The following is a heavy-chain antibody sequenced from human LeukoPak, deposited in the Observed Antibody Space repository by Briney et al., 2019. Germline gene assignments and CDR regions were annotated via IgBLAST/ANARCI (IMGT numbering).Heavy chain of an antibody. D-gene: IGHD3-22*01. CDR3: ARRSYDSSGYYALDY. Sequence: KTSETLSLTCAVYGRSFSGYYWSWIRQPPGKGLEWIGEINHSGSTNYNPSLKSRVTISVDTSKNQFSLKLSSVTAAGTAVYYCARRSYDSSGYYALDYWGQGTLVTVSS. CDR2: INHSGST. CDR1: GRSFSGYY. J-gene: IGHJ4*02. V-gene: IGHV4-34*01.